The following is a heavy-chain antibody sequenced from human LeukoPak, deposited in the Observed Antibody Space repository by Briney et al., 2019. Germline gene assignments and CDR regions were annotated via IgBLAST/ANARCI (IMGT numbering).Heavy chain of an antibody. J-gene: IGHJ4*02. CDR3: ARDMRGATGPFDY. V-gene: IGHV4-38-2*02. Sequence: SETLSLTCTASGVFISGGYYWGWIRQTPGKGLEWIGSIHHGGTTYYNPSLKSRVNTSVDTSKNLFSLKLSSLTAADTAVYYCARDMRGATGPFDYWGQGTLVTVSS. D-gene: IGHD1-26*01. CDR1: GVFISGGYY. CDR2: IHHGGTT.